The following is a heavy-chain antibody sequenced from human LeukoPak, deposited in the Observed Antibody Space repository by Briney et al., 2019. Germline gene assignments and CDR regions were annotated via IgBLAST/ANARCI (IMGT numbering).Heavy chain of an antibody. CDR3: ARIAVAGLNFDF. CDR1: GFNFTNYN. J-gene: IGHJ4*02. V-gene: IGHV3-21*01. CDR2: IHSSSGSI. Sequence: GGSLRLSCAASGFNFTNYNMNWVRQAPGKGLEWVSSIHSSSGSIYYADSLKGRFTISRDNAKNSLYLQMNSLRAEDTAVYYCARIAVAGLNFDFWGQGTLVTVSS. D-gene: IGHD6-19*01.